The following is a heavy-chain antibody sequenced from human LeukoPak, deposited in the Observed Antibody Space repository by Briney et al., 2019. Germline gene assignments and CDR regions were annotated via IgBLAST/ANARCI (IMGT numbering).Heavy chain of an antibody. CDR3: AKNDITMIEDY. D-gene: IGHD3-22*01. Sequence: GGSLRLSCAASGFTFSSYAMSWVRQAPGKGLEWVSTISGSGSSTYYADSVKGRFTISRDNSKNTLYLQVNSLRAEDTAVYYCAKNDITMIEDYWGQGTLVTVSS. CDR1: GFTFSSYA. CDR2: ISGSGSST. J-gene: IGHJ4*02. V-gene: IGHV3-23*01.